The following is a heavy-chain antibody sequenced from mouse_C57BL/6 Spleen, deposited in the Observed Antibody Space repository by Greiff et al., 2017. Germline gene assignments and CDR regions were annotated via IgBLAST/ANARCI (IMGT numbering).Heavy chain of an antibody. CDR1: GYSFTGYY. CDR3: ARFGYDVAMDY. Sequence: EVQLQQSGPELVKPGASVKISCKASGYSFTGYYMNWVKQSPEKSLEWIGEINPSTGGTTYNQKFKAKATLTVDKSSSTAYMQLKCLTSEDSAVYYCARFGYDVAMDYWGQGTSVTVSA. V-gene: IGHV1-42*01. J-gene: IGHJ4*01. CDR2: INPSTGGT. D-gene: IGHD2-2*01.